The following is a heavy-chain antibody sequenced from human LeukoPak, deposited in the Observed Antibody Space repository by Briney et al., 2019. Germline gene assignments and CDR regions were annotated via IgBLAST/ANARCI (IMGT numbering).Heavy chain of an antibody. CDR2: FDPEDGET. Sequence: GASVKVSCKVSGYTLTELSMHWVRQAPGKGLEWMGGFDPEDGETIYAQKCQGRVTMTEDTSTDTAYMELSSLRSEDTAVYYCATTGSGNYYYYYMDVWGKGTTVTVSS. V-gene: IGHV1-24*01. CDR1: GYTLTELS. D-gene: IGHD3-10*01. CDR3: ATTGSGNYYYYYMDV. J-gene: IGHJ6*03.